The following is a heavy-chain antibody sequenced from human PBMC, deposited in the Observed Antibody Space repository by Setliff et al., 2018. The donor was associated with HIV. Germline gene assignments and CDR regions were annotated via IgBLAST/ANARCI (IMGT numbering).Heavy chain of an antibody. CDR2: INHDGSEK. V-gene: IGHV3-7*01. J-gene: IGHJ2*01. D-gene: IGHD3-3*01. CDR1: GFTFGDYA. CDR3: TAQGSVTNYNVWGGPFWYFDL. Sequence: PGGSLRLSCTASGFTFGDYAMSWVRQAPGKGLEWVANINHDGSEKNYVDSVTGRFTISRDNSKNSLYLQMNSLRAEDTAVYYCTAQGSVTNYNVWGGPFWYFDLWGRGTLVTVSS.